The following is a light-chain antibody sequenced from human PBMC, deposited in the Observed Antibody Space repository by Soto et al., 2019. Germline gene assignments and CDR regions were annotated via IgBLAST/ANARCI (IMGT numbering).Light chain of an antibody. V-gene: IGKV3-11*01. CDR3: QQRGT. CDR1: QSVSSY. Sequence: EIVLTQSPATLSLSPGERATLSCRASQSVSSYLAWYQQKPGQAPRLLIYDASNRATGIPARFSGSGSGTDFTLTISSLEAEDFAVYYCQQRGTFGPGTKVDIK. J-gene: IGKJ3*01. CDR2: DAS.